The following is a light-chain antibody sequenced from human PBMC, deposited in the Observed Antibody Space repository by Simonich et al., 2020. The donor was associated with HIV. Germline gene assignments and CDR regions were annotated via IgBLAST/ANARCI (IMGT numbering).Light chain of an antibody. CDR1: QGISNS. Sequence: DIQMTQSPSSLSASVGERGTITCRASQGISNSLAWYQQKPGKAPKLLIYKASSLESRGPLRISGRGFGTEFTLTISSLQPDDFATYYCQQYNNYRTFGQGTKVEIK. V-gene: IGKV1-5*03. J-gene: IGKJ1*01. CDR2: KAS. CDR3: QQYNNYRT.